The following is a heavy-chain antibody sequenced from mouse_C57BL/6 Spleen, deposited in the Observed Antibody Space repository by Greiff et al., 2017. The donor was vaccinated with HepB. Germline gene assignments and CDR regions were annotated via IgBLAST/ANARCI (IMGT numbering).Heavy chain of an antibody. CDR2: IYPSDSEP. V-gene: IGHV1-61*01. CDR3: ARGVTETAETY. D-gene: IGHD3-2*01. Sequence: QVQLQQPGAELVRPGSSVKLSCKASGYTFTSYWMDWVKQRPGQGLEWIGNIYPSDSEPHSNQKFKDKATLTVDKASSTADMQLSSLTSEDSAVYDCARGVTETAETYWGQGTLVTVSA. J-gene: IGHJ3*01. CDR1: GYTFTSYW.